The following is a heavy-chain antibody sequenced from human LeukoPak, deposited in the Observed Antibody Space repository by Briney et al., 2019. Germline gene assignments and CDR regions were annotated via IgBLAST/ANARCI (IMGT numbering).Heavy chain of an antibody. Sequence: PSETLSLTCAVSGGSISSGGYSWSWIRQPPGKGLEWIGSIYYSGSTYYNPSLKSRVTISVDTSKNQFSLKLSSVTAADTAVYYCAREFGADYDFWSGYYRNWFDPWGQGTLVTVSS. CDR1: GGSISSGGYS. D-gene: IGHD3-3*01. J-gene: IGHJ5*02. CDR3: AREFGADYDFWSGYYRNWFDP. V-gene: IGHV4-39*07. CDR2: IYYSGST.